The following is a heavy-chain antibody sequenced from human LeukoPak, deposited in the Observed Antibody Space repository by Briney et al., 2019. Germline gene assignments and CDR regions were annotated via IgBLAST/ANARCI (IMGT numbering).Heavy chain of an antibody. V-gene: IGHV4-34*01. J-gene: IGHJ4*02. Sequence: SETLSLTCAVYGGSFSGYYWSWIRQPPGKGLEWIGEINHSGSTNYNPSLKSRVTMSVDTSKNQFSLKLSSVTAADTAVYYCARGKKQYYYDSSGYWFFDYWGQGTLVTVSS. CDR1: GGSFSGYY. D-gene: IGHD3-22*01. CDR3: ARGKKQYYYDSSGYWFFDY. CDR2: INHSGST.